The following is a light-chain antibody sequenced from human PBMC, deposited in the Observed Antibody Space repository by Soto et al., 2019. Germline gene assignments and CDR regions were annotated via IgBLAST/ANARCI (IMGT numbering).Light chain of an antibody. Sequence: IQMTQSPSTLSGSVGYRVTITFLASQTIISWLAWYQQKPGKAPKLLIYKASTLKSGVPSRFSGSGSGTEFTLTISSLQPDDFATYYCQHYNSYSEAFGQGTKVDIK. J-gene: IGKJ1*01. CDR3: QHYNSYSEA. CDR2: KAS. V-gene: IGKV1-5*03. CDR1: QTIISW.